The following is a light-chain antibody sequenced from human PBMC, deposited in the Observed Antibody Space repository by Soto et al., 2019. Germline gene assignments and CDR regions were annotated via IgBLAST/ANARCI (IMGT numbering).Light chain of an antibody. Sequence: QSVLTQPPSVSEAPRQRVTISCSGSSSNIGNNAVNWYQQLPGKAPKLLIYYDDQLPSGVSDRFSGSKSGTSASLAISGLQSEDEADYYCAAWDDSLNVVVFGGGTKLTVL. CDR1: SSNIGNNA. J-gene: IGLJ2*01. V-gene: IGLV1-36*01. CDR3: AAWDDSLNVVV. CDR2: YDD.